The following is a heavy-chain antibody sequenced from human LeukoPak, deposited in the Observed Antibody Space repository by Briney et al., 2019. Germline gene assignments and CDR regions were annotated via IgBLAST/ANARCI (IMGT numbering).Heavy chain of an antibody. D-gene: IGHD6-19*01. J-gene: IGHJ4*02. V-gene: IGHV1-2*02. CDR3: ARDEGSGWYELDY. CDR1: GYTFTGYY. Sequence: GASVQVSCKASGYTFTGYYMHWVRQAPGQGLEWMGWINPNSGGTNYAQKFQGRVTMTRDTSISTAYMELSRLRSDDTAVYYCARDEGSGWYELDYWGQGTLVTVSS. CDR2: INPNSGGT.